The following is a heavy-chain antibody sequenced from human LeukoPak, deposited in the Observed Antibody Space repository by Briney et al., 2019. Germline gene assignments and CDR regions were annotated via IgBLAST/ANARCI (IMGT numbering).Heavy chain of an antibody. D-gene: IGHD5-18*01. V-gene: IGHV4-59*01. Sequence: PSETLSLTCTVSGGTISSYYWSWIRQPPVKGLEWIGYIYYSGSTNYNPSLKSRVTISVDTSKNQFSLKLSSVTAADTAVYYCARVEYSYGPYYFDYWGQGTLVTVSS. J-gene: IGHJ4*02. CDR2: IYYSGST. CDR1: GGTISSYY. CDR3: ARVEYSYGPYYFDY.